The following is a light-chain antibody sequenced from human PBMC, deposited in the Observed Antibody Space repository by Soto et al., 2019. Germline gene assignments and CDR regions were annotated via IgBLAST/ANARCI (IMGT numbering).Light chain of an antibody. CDR2: DAY. CDR3: QQRHMWPIT. CDR1: QSFRGL. V-gene: IGKV3-11*01. J-gene: IGKJ5*01. Sequence: EVVFTQSPVTLSLSQGERATLSCRASQSFRGLLAWYQQKPGQAPRLLIYDAYNRATGIPPRFSGSGSGTDLTLTISSLEPEDSAVYYCQQRHMWPITFGQGTRLEIK.